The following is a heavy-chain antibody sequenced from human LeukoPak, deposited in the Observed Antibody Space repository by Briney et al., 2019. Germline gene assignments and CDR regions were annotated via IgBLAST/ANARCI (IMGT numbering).Heavy chain of an antibody. CDR3: ARVVRQRWLQFLEYYFDY. Sequence: PGGSLRLSCAASGFTFSSYGMSWVRQAPGKGLEWVSAISGSGGSTYYADSVKGRFTISRDNAKNTLYLQMNSLRAEDTAVYYCARVVRQRWLQFLEYYFDYWGQGTLVTVSS. V-gene: IGHV3-23*01. CDR1: GFTFSSYG. CDR2: ISGSGGST. D-gene: IGHD5-24*01. J-gene: IGHJ4*02.